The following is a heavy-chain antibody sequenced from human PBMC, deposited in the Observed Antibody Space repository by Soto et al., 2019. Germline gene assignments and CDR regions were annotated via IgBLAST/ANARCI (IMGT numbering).Heavy chain of an antibody. CDR3: VHRGPVDETGMGFDF. V-gene: IGHV2-5*02. Sequence: SGPTLVNPTQTLTLTCTFSGFSLNSRGVGVGWVRQPPGKALEWLAIVYWDDDKRYRPSLRSRLSIRKDTPKNQVVLTLTNTDPVDTATYYCVHRGPVDETGMGFDFWGQGSLVTVSS. J-gene: IGHJ4*02. CDR2: VYWDDDK. D-gene: IGHD3-9*01. CDR1: GFSLNSRGVG.